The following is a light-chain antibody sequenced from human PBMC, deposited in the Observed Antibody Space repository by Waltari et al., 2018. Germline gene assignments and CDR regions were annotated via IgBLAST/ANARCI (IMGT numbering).Light chain of an antibody. CDR2: QDT. V-gene: IGLV3-27*01. Sequence: SYELTQPSSVSVSPGLTARITSPGDLLADRYVLWFQQKPGQAPRLLIYQDTERPSGIPERFSGSRSGTTVTLTNSGAQADDEADFYCYSAPANNQGIFGGGTKLTVL. CDR1: LLADRY. J-gene: IGLJ2*01. CDR3: YSAPANNQGI.